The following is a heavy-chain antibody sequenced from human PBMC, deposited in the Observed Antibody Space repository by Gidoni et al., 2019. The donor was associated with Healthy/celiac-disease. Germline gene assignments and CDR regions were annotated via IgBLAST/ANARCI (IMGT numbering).Heavy chain of an antibody. CDR3: ARGYDYVRGLIRPFYDY. Sequence: QVQLVQSGAEVKKPGSSVKVSCKASGGTFSSYTISWVRQAPGQGLEWMGRIIPILGIANYAQKFQGRVTITADKSTSTAYMELSSLRSEDTAVYYCARGYDYVRGLIRPFYDYWGQGTLVTVSS. CDR2: IIPILGIA. V-gene: IGHV1-69*02. J-gene: IGHJ4*02. D-gene: IGHD3-16*01. CDR1: GGTFSSYT.